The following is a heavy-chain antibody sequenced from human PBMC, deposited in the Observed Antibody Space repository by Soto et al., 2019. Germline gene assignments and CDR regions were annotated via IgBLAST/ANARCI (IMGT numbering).Heavy chain of an antibody. CDR3: ARVGFGWFDP. CDR1: GGSFSGYY. CDR2: INHSGST. D-gene: IGHD3-10*01. Sequence: QVQLQQWGAGLLKPSETLSLTCAVYGGSFSGYYWSWIRQPPGKGLEWIGEINHSGSTNYNPSLTRTVTISVDTSTNTFSLELSSVSAAVTDGYYCARVGFGWFDPWGQVTLVTVSS. V-gene: IGHV4-34*01. J-gene: IGHJ5*02.